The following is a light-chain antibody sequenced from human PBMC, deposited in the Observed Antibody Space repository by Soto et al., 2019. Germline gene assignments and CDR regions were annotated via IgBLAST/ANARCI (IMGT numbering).Light chain of an antibody. V-gene: IGKV3D-20*02. CDR3: HQRNK. Sequence: DIVLTQFPGHLSLSPGARANLSCRASQSVSSSSLAWYQQIPGQPPRLLIYDTSNRVTGIPARFSGSRSGTDFTLTISSLEPEDFAVYFCHQRNKFGQGTRLEIK. J-gene: IGKJ5*01. CDR1: QSVSSSS. CDR2: DTS.